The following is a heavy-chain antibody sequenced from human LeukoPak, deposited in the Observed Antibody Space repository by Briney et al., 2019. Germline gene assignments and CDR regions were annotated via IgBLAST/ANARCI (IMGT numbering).Heavy chain of an antibody. CDR2: IDWDDK. V-gene: IGHV2-70*11. CDR3: ARMTPISGSI. CDR1: GFSLSTSGMC. Sequence: SGPALVKPTQTLTLTCTFSGFSLSTSGMCVSWIRQPPGLALEWLARIDWDDKYYSTSLKTRLTISKDTSKNQVVLTMTNMDPVDTATYYCARMTPISGSIWGQGTLVTVSS. D-gene: IGHD2-21*02. J-gene: IGHJ4*02.